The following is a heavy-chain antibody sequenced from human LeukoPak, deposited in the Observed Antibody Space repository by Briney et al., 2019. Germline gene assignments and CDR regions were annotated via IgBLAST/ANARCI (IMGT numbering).Heavy chain of an antibody. V-gene: IGHV3-64*02. CDR3: ARTTKAYYFDS. CDR2: VTSNGGST. J-gene: IGHJ4*02. CDR1: GFTFSSYS. Sequence: GGSLRLSCAASGFTFSSYSMHWVRQAPGKGLEYVSTVTSNGGSTYYADSVKGRFTISRDNSKNTLYLQMGSLRAEDVGLYYCARTTKAYYFDSWGQGTLVTVSS. D-gene: IGHD4-17*01.